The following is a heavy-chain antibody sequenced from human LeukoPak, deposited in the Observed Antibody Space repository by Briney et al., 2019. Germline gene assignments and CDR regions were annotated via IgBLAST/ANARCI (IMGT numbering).Heavy chain of an antibody. V-gene: IGHV4-39*01. J-gene: IGHJ5*02. CDR3: ARRVLLWFGESNNWFDP. CDR1: GGSISSSSYY. Sequence: SETLSLTCTVSGGSISSSSYYWGWIRQPPGKGLEWIGSIYYSGSTYYNPSLKSRVTISVDMSKNQFSLKLSSVTAADTAVYYCARRVLLWFGESNNWFDPWGQGTLVTVSS. CDR2: IYYSGST. D-gene: IGHD3-10*01.